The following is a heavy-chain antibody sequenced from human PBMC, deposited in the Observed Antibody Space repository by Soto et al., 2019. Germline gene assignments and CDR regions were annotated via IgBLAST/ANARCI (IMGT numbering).Heavy chain of an antibody. D-gene: IGHD3-22*01. CDR1: GFTFSSYD. V-gene: IGHV3-13*01. Sequence: EVQLVESGGGLVQPGGSLRLSCAASGFTFSSYDMHWVRQATGKGLEWVSAIGTAGDTYYPGSVKGRFTISRENAKNSLYLQMNSLRAGDTAVYYCARANFDSSGYYRGAFDIWGQGTMVTVSS. CDR2: IGTAGDT. J-gene: IGHJ3*02. CDR3: ARANFDSSGYYRGAFDI.